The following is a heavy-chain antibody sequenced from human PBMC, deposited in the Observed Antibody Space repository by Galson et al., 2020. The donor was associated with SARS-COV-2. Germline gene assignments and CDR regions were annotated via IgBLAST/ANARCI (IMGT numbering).Heavy chain of an antibody. J-gene: IGHJ4*02. CDR3: AREGTDIPMVTGYFDL. D-gene: IGHD5-18*01. Sequence: ETSETLSLTCTVSGGSISSYYWSWLRQPPGKGLEWIAYIHYSGRTNYNPSLKSRVTILVDTSKNQFSLRLSSVTAADTAVYYCAREGTDIPMVTGYFDLWGQGSLVTVSA. CDR2: IHYSGRT. V-gene: IGHV4-59*01. CDR1: GGSISSYY.